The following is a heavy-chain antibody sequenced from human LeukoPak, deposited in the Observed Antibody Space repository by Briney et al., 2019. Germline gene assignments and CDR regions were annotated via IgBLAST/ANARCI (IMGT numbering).Heavy chain of an antibody. Sequence: GESLKISCKGSGYSFTNYWIGWVRPMPGKGLEWMGIIYPGDSDTRYSPSFQGQVTISADKSISTAYLQWSSLKASDTAMYYCARSRVPIAAAGYFDYWGQGTLVTVSS. D-gene: IGHD6-13*01. CDR1: GYSFTNYW. V-gene: IGHV5-51*01. J-gene: IGHJ4*02. CDR2: IYPGDSDT. CDR3: ARSRVPIAAAGYFDY.